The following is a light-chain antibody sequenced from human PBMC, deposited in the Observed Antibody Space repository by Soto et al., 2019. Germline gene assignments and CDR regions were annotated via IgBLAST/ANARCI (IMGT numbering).Light chain of an antibody. CDR2: LGS. CDR1: QSLLHSNGYNF. V-gene: IGKV2-28*01. J-gene: IGKJ1*01. Sequence: EIVMTQSPVSLPFTAGEPASISCRSSQSLLHSNGYNFLNWYLQKPGQSPQLMIFLGSNRASGVPDRFSGSGSGTDFTLKISRVEAEDVGVYYCMQALQTWTFGQGTKLEIK. CDR3: MQALQTWT.